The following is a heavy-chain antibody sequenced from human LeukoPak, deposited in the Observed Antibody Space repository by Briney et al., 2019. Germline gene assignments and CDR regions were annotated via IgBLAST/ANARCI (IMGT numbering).Heavy chain of an antibody. V-gene: IGHV1-18*01. CDR2: ISAYNGNT. CDR3: ARFTYSSGWYEKFDY. CDR1: GYTFTSYG. D-gene: IGHD6-19*01. Sequence: ASVKVSCKASGYTFTSYGISWVRQAPGQGLEWMGWISAYNGNTNYAQKLQGRVTMTTDTSTSTAYMELRSLRSDDTAVYYCARFTYSSGWYEKFDYWGQGTLVTVSS. J-gene: IGHJ4*02.